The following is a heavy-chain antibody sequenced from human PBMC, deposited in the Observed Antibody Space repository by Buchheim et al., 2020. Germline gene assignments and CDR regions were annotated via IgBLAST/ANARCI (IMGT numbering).Heavy chain of an antibody. J-gene: IGHJ4*02. CDR3: ARDRLGGGF. CDR2: ISSSTTTI. D-gene: IGHD6-25*01. V-gene: IGHV3-48*02. CDR1: GFTFSSYA. Sequence: EIQLVESGGDLVQPGGSLRLSCAAPGFTFSSYAMNWVRQGPGKGLEWIAYISSSTTTIYYADSVEGRFTVSRDNDRNSLYLQMDSLRDEDTAVYYCARDRLGGGFWGQGTL.